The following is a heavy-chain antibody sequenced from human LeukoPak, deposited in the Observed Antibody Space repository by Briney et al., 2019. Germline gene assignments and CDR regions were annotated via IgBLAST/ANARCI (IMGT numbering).Heavy chain of an antibody. CDR1: GFTFSSYW. CDR2: INNDGSTT. CDR3: AKTIPYWYFDL. Sequence: GGSLRLSCAVSGFTFSSYWMHWVRQAPGKGLVWVSRINNDGSTTAYADSVKGRFTISRDNTKNTLYLQMNSLRAEDTAIYYCAKTIPYWYFDLWGRGTLVTVSS. J-gene: IGHJ2*01. D-gene: IGHD5-24*01. V-gene: IGHV3-74*01.